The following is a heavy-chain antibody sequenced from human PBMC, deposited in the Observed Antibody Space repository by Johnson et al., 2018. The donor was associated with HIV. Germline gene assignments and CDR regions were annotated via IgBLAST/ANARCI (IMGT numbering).Heavy chain of an antibody. CDR2: IYSGGST. Sequence: EVQLVESGGGLVQPGGSLRLSCAASGFTVSSNYMSWVRQAPGKGLEWVSVIYSGGSTYYADSVKGRFTVSRDNSKSTLYLQMSSLRAEDTAMYYCARYGLSYAFDIWGQGTVLTVSS. CDR1: GFTVSSNY. CDR3: ARYGLSYAFDI. J-gene: IGHJ3*02. V-gene: IGHV3-66*02. D-gene: IGHD2-2*01.